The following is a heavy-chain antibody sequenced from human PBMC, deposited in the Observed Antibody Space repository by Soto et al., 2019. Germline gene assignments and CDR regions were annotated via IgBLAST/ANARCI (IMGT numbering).Heavy chain of an antibody. CDR3: AKGRYFDSSGGCANY. V-gene: IGHV3-23*01. CDR1: GFIFDNYA. D-gene: IGHD3-22*01. Sequence: EVKLSESGGGLIPRGASARLSCITSGFIFDNYAMSWVRQSPGRGLEWVAAISGSGHATYYTQSVQGRFIISRDKSKKTVFLQMNNLRAEDTAVYYCAKGRYFDSSGGCANYWGLGTLVTVSS. J-gene: IGHJ4*02. CDR2: ISGSGHAT.